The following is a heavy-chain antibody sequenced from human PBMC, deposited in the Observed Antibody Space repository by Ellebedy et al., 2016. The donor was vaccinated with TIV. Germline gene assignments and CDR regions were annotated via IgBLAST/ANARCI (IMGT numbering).Heavy chain of an antibody. CDR1: GFTVSSNY. J-gene: IGHJ6*02. CDR2: IYSGGST. CDR3: ARGGTYYDFWSGPFYYYYGMDV. D-gene: IGHD3-3*01. V-gene: IGHV3-66*01. Sequence: GESLKISCAASGFTVSSNYMSWVRQAPGKGLEWGSVIYSGGSTYYADSVKGRFTISRDNSKNTLYLQMNSLRAEDTAVYYCARGGTYYDFWSGPFYYYYGMDVWGQGTTVTVSS.